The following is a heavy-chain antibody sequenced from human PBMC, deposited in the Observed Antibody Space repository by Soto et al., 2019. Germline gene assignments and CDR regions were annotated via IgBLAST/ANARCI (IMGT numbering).Heavy chain of an antibody. CDR3: AKGHYSGSGSPPGF. D-gene: IGHD3-10*01. CDR2: VSFDGSHT. V-gene: IGHV3-30*18. J-gene: IGHJ4*02. Sequence: GGSLRLSCAASGFTFSSFGMHWVRQAPGKGLEWVAVVSFDGSHTYYADSVKGRFTISRDNSKNTVYLQMNSLRAEDTAMYYCAKGHYSGSGSPPGFWGQGTLVTVSS. CDR1: GFTFSSFG.